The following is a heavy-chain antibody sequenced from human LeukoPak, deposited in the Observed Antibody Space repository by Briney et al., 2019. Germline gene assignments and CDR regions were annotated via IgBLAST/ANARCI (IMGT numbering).Heavy chain of an antibody. CDR1: GFTVSSNY. J-gene: IGHJ4*02. Sequence: GGSLRLSCAASGFTVSSNYMSWVRQAPGKGLEWVSVIYSGGSTYYADSVKGRFTISRDNAKNSLYLQMNSLRAEDTAVYYCARDRDNVAGSRGYFDYWGQGTLVTVSS. CDR2: IYSGGST. CDR3: ARDRDNVAGSRGYFDY. D-gene: IGHD6-19*01. V-gene: IGHV3-66*01.